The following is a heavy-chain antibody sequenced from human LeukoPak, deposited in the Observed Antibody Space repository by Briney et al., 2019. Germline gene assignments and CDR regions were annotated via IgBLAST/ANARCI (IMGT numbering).Heavy chain of an antibody. V-gene: IGHV4-59*01. D-gene: IGHD6-13*01. CDR3: ARGSAAAGLFFDY. J-gene: IGHJ4*02. CDR2: IYYSGSN. Sequence: SETLSLTCTVSGGSISSYYWSWIRQPPGKGLEWIGYIYYSGSNNYNPSLKSRGTISVDTSKNQFSLKLSSVTAADTAVYYCARGSAAAGLFFDYWGQGTLVTASS. CDR1: GGSISSYY.